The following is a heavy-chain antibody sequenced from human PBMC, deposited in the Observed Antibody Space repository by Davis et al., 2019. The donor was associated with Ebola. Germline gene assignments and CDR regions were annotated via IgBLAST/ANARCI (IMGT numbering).Heavy chain of an antibody. J-gene: IGHJ4*02. CDR2: ITWNSGSV. D-gene: IGHD2-2*01. V-gene: IGHV3-9*01. CDR1: GFRFEDHA. CDR3: ARSACGGTSCYSEIDS. Sequence: SLKISCAGSGFRFEDHAMHWVRQSPGKGLEWVSGITWNSGSVGYGDSVEGRFTISRDNAKDSLYLQMNSLRSEDTALYYCARSACGGTSCYSEIDSWGQGTLVTVSS.